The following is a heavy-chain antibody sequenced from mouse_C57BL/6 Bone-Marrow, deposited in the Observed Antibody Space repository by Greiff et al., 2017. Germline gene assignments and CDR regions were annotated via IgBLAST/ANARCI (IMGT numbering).Heavy chain of an antibody. CDR1: GFTFSDYY. CDR2: INYDGSST. J-gene: IGHJ4*01. D-gene: IGHD2-14*01. CDR3: ARSVRYYAMDY. Sequence: EVHLVESEGGLVQPGSSMKLSCTASGFTFSDYYIAWVRQVPEKGLEWVANINYDGSSTYYLDSLKGRFIISRDNAKSIVYLQLSSLKSEDSATYYCARSVRYYAMDYWGQGTSVTVSS. V-gene: IGHV5-16*01.